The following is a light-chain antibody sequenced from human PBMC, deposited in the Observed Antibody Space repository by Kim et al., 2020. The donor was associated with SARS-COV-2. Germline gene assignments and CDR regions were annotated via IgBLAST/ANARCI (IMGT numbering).Light chain of an antibody. J-gene: IGLJ2*01. V-gene: IGLV3-21*04. CDR2: YHS. CDR1: NIGSKS. Sequence: SYELTQPPSVSVAPGKTATITCGGNNIGSKSVHWYQQKPGQAPVLVIYYHSDRPSGIPERFSGSNSGNTATLTVSRVEAGDEADYYCQVWDSSSDHVVFGGGTQLTVL. CDR3: QVWDSSSDHVV.